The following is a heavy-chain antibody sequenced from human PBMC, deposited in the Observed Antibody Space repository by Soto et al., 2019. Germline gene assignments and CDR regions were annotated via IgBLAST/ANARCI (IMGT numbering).Heavy chain of an antibody. CDR1: GGTFSSYA. CDR2: IIPIFGTA. D-gene: IGHD3-10*01. CDR3: ARVGDSITMVRGVIFSLYYYYYGMDD. V-gene: IGHV1-69*13. J-gene: IGHJ6*02. Sequence: GASVKVSCKASGGTFSSYAISWVRQAPGQGLEWMGGIIPIFGTANYAQKFQGRVTITADESTSTAYMELSSLRSEDTAVYYCARVGDSITMVRGVIFSLYYYYYGMDDWGQGTTVTVSS.